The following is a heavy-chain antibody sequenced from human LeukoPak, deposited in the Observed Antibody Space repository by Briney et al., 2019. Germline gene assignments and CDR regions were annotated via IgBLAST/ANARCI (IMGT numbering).Heavy chain of an antibody. CDR1: GLTFTSYG. D-gene: IGHD4-17*01. Sequence: ASVEVSCKAAGLTFTSYGISWVRQAPGQGLEWMGWIDAYNGKTNYAKNFQGRITVTRDTSTKMAYMELRSLRSDDTAVYYCTRDPDGDYDFDYWGQGTLVTVSS. CDR2: IDAYNGKT. CDR3: TRDPDGDYDFDY. V-gene: IGHV1-18*01. J-gene: IGHJ4*02.